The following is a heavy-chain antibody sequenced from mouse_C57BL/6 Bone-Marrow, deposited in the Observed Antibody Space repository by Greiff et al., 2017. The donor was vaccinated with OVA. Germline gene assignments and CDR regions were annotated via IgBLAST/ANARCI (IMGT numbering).Heavy chain of an antibody. CDR2: IYPGSGST. J-gene: IGHJ1*03. CDR1: GYTFTSYW. D-gene: IGHD2-4*01. CDR3: ARPYDYVWYFDV. Sequence: QVQLQQPGAELVKPGASVKMSCKASGYTFTSYWITWVKQRPGQGLEWIGDIYPGSGSTNYNEKFKSKATLTVDTSSSTAYMQLSSLTSAASAVYSGARPYDYVWYFDVWGTGSTVTVSA. V-gene: IGHV1-55*01.